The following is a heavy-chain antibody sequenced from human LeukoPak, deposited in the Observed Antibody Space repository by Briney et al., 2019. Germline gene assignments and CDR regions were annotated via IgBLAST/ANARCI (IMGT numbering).Heavy chain of an antibody. V-gene: IGHV3-21*01. J-gene: IGHJ4*02. CDR2: ISSSSTYI. Sequence: GGSLRLSCAASGFTFSSYAMSWVRQAPGKGLEWVSSISSSSTYIYYADSVKGRFTISRDNAKNSLFLQMNSLRAEDTAVYYCARFALKTPPTDWGQGTLVTVSS. CDR3: ARFALKTPPTD. CDR1: GFTFSSYA.